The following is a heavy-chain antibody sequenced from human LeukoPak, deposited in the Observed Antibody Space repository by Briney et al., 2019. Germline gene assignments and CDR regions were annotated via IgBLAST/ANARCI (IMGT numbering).Heavy chain of an antibody. CDR2: MNPKSGNT. V-gene: IGHV1-8*01. Sequence: GASVKVSCKTSGYTFTSYDINWVRQAAGQGLEWMGWMNPKSGNTRYAQKFQGRVTMTRNTSITTAYMELSSLTSEDTAVYYCARGRSPPAAAESLFVPWGQGTLVTVSS. J-gene: IGHJ5*02. CDR3: ARGRSPPAAAESLFVP. CDR1: GYTFTSYD. D-gene: IGHD6-13*01.